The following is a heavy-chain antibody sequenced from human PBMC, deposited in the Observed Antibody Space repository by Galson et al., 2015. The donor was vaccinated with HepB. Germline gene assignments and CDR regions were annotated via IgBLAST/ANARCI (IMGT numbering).Heavy chain of an antibody. J-gene: IGHJ4*02. CDR2: IKSDGSTT. CDR1: GFTFSSSW. V-gene: IGHV3-74*01. CDR3: ARDNRALRYFDWLSGYFDY. D-gene: IGHD3-9*01. Sequence: SLRLSCAASGFTFSSSWMHWVRQAPGKGLVWVSRIKSDGSTTNYADSVKGRFTISRDNAKNTLYLQMNSLRAEDTAVYYCARDNRALRYFDWLSGYFDYWGQGIPVPVPS.